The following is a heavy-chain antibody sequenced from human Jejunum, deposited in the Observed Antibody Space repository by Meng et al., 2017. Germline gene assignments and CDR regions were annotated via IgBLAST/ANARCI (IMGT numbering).Heavy chain of an antibody. CDR1: GTSVNNPNW. Sequence: QAWGQARGKPWGTRSVTWAGSGTSVNNPNWYSWVRQAPEKGLELIGEIFHTGSTNYNPSLKSRVTISIDKSKTLLSLNLRSVTAADTAVYYCAKAAAYNLDYWGQGTLVTVSS. J-gene: IGHJ4*02. D-gene: IGHD5-24*01. V-gene: IGHV4-4*02. CDR2: IFHTGST. CDR3: AKAAAYNLDY.